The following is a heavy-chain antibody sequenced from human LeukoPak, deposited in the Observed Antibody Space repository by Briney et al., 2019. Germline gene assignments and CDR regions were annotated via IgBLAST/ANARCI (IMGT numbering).Heavy chain of an antibody. CDR2: IYYSGST. J-gene: IGHJ4*02. CDR1: CGSISRYY. D-gene: IGHD3-10*01. CDR3: AREGGSGSYMFDY. Sequence: PSETLCPTSTVSCGSISRYYWSWIRQPPGKGLVCIGNIYYSGSTNYIPSLKSRVTISVDTSKNQFSLKLSSVTAADRAVYYCAREGGSGSYMFDYWGQGTLVTVSS. V-gene: IGHV4-59*01.